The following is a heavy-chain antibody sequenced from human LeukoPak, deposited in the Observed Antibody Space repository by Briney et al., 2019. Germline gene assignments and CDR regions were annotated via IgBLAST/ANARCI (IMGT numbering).Heavy chain of an antibody. Sequence: PGGSLRLSCAASGFTFSDYYMSWIRQAPGKGLEWVSYISSSSSTIYYADSVKGRFTISRDNAKNSLYLQMNSLRAEDTVVYYCARRIHTSGSYLGTFDYWGQGTLVTVSS. V-gene: IGHV3-11*04. CDR3: ARRIHTSGSYLGTFDY. CDR2: ISSSSSTI. CDR1: GFTFSDYY. J-gene: IGHJ4*02. D-gene: IGHD1-26*01.